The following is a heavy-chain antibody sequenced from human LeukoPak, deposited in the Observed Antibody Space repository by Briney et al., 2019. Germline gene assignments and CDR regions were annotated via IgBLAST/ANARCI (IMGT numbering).Heavy chain of an antibody. V-gene: IGHV3-13*04. D-gene: IGHD1-26*01. Sequence: AGGSLRLSCAASGFTFSSYDMHWVRQATGKGLEWVSAISTTGDTYYPGSVKGRFTISRENAKSSLYLQMNSLRAEDTAVYYCARGRSGSYFDSWGQGTLVAVSS. J-gene: IGHJ4*02. CDR2: ISTTGDT. CDR3: ARGRSGSYFDS. CDR1: GFTFSSYD.